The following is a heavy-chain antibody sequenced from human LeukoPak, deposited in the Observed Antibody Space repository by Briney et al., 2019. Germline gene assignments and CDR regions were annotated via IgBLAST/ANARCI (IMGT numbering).Heavy chain of an antibody. J-gene: IGHJ4*02. V-gene: IGHV1-8*01. CDR3: ARGLGDYNTDWFPVSGY. CDR2: MNPGNGDT. D-gene: IGHD3-9*01. Sequence: GASVKVSCKASGYTFTTHDLTWVRQATGQGLEWMGWMNPGNGDTAYAQKFQGRVTMTRHTSMSTAYMELNNLGSEDTAIYYCARGLGDYNTDWFPVSGYWGQGTPVTVSS. CDR1: GYTFTTHD.